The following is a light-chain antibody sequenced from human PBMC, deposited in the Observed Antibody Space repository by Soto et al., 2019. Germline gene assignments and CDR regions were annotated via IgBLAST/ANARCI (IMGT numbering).Light chain of an antibody. V-gene: IGKV3-20*01. Sequence: VLTQSPPPLSLSPGARASLXCRPSQSISTNHLAWYQQKPGQAPRRLIYGVSNRATSIPDRFSGSGSGTHFTLTIGRLEPEDFAVYFCQQYNRSLWTFGQGTKVDIK. J-gene: IGKJ1*01. CDR3: QQYNRSLWT. CDR2: GVS. CDR1: QSISTNH.